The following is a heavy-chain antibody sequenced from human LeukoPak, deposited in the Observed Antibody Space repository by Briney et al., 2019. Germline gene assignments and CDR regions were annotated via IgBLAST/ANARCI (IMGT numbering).Heavy chain of an antibody. D-gene: IGHD6-13*01. Sequence: ASVKVSCRASGYTFTGYYIHWVRQAPGQGLEWMGWINPNSGDTNYAQKFQGRVTMTRDTSISTAYMELGRLRSDDTAVCYCARGLRGWYSSSSWYFDLWGRGTLVTVSS. CDR3: ARGLRGWYSSSSWYFDL. CDR1: GYTFTGYY. V-gene: IGHV1-2*02. J-gene: IGHJ2*01. CDR2: INPNSGDT.